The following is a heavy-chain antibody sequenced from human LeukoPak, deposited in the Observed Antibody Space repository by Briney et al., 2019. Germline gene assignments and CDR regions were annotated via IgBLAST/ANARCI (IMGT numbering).Heavy chain of an antibody. D-gene: IGHD2-15*01. J-gene: IGHJ5*02. CDR1: GYTFTGYY. V-gene: IGHV1-2*06. Sequence: EASVKVSCKASGYTFTGYYMHWVRQAPGQGLEWMGRINPNSGGTNYAQKFQGRVTMTRDTSISTAYMELSRLRSDDTAVYYCARDLSRVVVAARARGWFDPWGQGTLVTVSS. CDR2: INPNSGGT. CDR3: ARDLSRVVVAARARGWFDP.